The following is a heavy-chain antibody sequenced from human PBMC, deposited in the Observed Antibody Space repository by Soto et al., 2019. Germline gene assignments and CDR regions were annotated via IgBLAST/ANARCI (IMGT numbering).Heavy chain of an antibody. D-gene: IGHD3-3*01. CDR3: ARDITIFGVVPFYYYYGMDV. J-gene: IGHJ6*02. CDR2: IYSGGST. CDR1: GFTVSSNY. V-gene: IGHV3-66*01. Sequence: GGSLRLSCAASGFTVSSNYMSWVRQAPGKGLEWVSVIYSGGSTYYADSVKGRFTISRDNSKNTLYLQMNSLRAEDTAVYYCARDITIFGVVPFYYYYGMDVWGQGTTVTVSS.